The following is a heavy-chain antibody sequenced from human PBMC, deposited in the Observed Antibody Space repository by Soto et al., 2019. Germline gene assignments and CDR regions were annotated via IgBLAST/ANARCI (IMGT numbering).Heavy chain of an antibody. CDR2: INPNSGDT. Sequence: ASVKVSCKTSGYTFTGYYMHWVRQAPGRGLEWMGWINPNSGDTNYAQKFQGRVTMAGDTSISTAYMELSRLRSDDTAVYYCARESNIVVVPAAINAFDIWGQGTMVTVSS. J-gene: IGHJ3*02. V-gene: IGHV1-2*02. CDR3: ARESNIVVVPAAINAFDI. CDR1: GYTFTGYY. D-gene: IGHD2-2*02.